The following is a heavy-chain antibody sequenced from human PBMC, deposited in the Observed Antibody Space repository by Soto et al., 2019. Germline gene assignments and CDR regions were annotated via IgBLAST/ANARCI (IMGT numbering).Heavy chain of an antibody. Sequence: ASVKVSCKASGGTFSSYAISWLRQAPGQGLEWMGGIIPIFGTANYAQKFQGRVTITADKSTSTAYMELSSLRSEDTAVYYCARGLRPDLRLLDYYYGMDVWGQGTTVTVS. CDR3: ARGLRPDLRLLDYYYGMDV. CDR1: GGTFSSYA. V-gene: IGHV1-69*06. CDR2: IIPIFGTA. J-gene: IGHJ6*02. D-gene: IGHD5-12*01.